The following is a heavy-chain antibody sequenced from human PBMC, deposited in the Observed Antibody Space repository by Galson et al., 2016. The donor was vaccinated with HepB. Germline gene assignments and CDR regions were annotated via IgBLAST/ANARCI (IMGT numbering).Heavy chain of an antibody. J-gene: IGHJ6*02. Sequence: SLRLSCAASGFTLSIHSMNWVRQAPGKGLEWLSYISSSSSTIYYANSVKGRFTISRDNAKHTVHLQMNNLRAEDTAVYYCARDRYDIWTGYCHGMDVWGQGTTVTVSS. V-gene: IGHV3-48*04. CDR3: ARDRYDIWTGYCHGMDV. CDR2: ISSSSSTI. CDR1: GFTLSIHS. D-gene: IGHD3-9*01.